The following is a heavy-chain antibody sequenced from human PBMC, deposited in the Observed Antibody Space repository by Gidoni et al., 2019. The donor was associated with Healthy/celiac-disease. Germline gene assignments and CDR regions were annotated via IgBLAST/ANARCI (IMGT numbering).Heavy chain of an antibody. D-gene: IGHD3-22*01. CDR3: ARSKVVKGWFDP. V-gene: IGHV1-46*01. Sequence: QVQLVQSGAEVKKPGASVTVSCQASGYTFTSYYMHWVRQAPGQGLEWMGIINPSGGSTSYAQKFQGRVTMTRDTSTSTVYMELSSLRSEDTAVYYCARSKVVKGWFDPWGQGTLVTVSS. CDR2: INPSGGST. J-gene: IGHJ5*02. CDR1: GYTFTSYY.